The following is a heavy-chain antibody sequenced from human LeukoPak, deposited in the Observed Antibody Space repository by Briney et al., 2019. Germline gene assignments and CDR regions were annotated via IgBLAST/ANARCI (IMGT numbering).Heavy chain of an antibody. V-gene: IGHV3-53*01. CDR1: GFTVSSNY. CDR2: IYSGGST. CDR3: ARESGSYSGAFDY. J-gene: IGHJ4*02. D-gene: IGHD1-26*01. Sequence: PGGSLRLSCAVSGFTVSSNYMSWVRQAPGKGLEWVSVIYSGGSTYYADSVKGRFTISRDNSKNTLYLQMNSLRAEDTAVYYCARESGSYSGAFDYWGQGTLVTVSS.